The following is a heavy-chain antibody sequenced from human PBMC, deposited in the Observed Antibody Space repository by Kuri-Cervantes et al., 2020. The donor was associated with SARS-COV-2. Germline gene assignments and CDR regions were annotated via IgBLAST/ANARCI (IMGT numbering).Heavy chain of an antibody. CDR1: GFTFSTYG. D-gene: IGHD7-27*01. CDR2: ISSSGTI. Sequence: GGSLRLACAASGFTFSTYGFNWVRQAPGKGLEWISYISSSGTIYYVDSVKGRFTISRDNGKNSVFLQMNSLRADDTAVYYCARVAWGYYNYYMDVWGKGTMVIVSS. CDR3: ARVAWGYYNYYMDV. J-gene: IGHJ6*03. V-gene: IGHV3-48*01.